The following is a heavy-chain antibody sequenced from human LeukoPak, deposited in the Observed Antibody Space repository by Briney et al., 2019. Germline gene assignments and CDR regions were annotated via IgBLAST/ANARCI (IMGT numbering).Heavy chain of an antibody. CDR1: GFSFSSYG. D-gene: IGHD3-22*01. Sequence: GGSLRLSCAASGFSFSSYGMHWVRQAPGKGLEWVAVIRYDGSNKVYADSVKGRFTISRDNSKNTVCLQMNSLRAEDTAFYHCARDYHYSSGYFLDYWGQGTLVTVSS. CDR3: ARDYHYSSGYFLDY. J-gene: IGHJ4*02. CDR2: IRYDGSNK. V-gene: IGHV3-33*01.